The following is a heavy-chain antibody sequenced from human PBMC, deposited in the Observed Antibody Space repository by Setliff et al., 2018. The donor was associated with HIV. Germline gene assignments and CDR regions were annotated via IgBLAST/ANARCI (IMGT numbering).Heavy chain of an antibody. CDR1: GYTFIDYF. Sequence: VASVKVSCKASGYTFIDYFMHWVQQAPGKELEWMGRVDPEDGETMYAKDLQARVTMTANTSTSTAYMYLRSLTSDDSAMYYCAATGSGGYVHWGQGTLVTVSS. D-gene: IGHD5-12*01. J-gene: IGHJ4*02. CDR2: VDPEDGET. V-gene: IGHV1-69-2*01. CDR3: AATGSGGYVH.